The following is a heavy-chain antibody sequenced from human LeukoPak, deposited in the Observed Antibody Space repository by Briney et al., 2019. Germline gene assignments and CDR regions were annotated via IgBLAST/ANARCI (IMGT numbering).Heavy chain of an antibody. CDR1: GYTFTGYY. V-gene: IGHV1-2*06. Sequence: VASVKVSCRASGYTFTGYYMHWVRQAPGQGLEWMGRINPNSGGTNYAQKFQGRVTMTRDTSISTAYMELSRLRSDDTAVYYCARVPRRDGYLDPWGQGTLVTVSS. J-gene: IGHJ5*02. CDR3: ARVPRRDGYLDP. D-gene: IGHD5-24*01. CDR2: INPNSGGT.